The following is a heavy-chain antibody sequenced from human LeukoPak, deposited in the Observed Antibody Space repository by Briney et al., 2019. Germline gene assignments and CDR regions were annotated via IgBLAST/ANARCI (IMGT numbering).Heavy chain of an antibody. CDR1: GGTFSSNA. J-gene: IGHJ4*02. V-gene: IGHV1-69*05. D-gene: IGHD3-3*01. CDR2: IIPIFGTA. CDR3: ARGHYDFWSGDPKIPFDY. Sequence: SVKVSCKASGGTFSSNAISWVRQAPGQGLEWMGGIIPIFGTANYAQKFQGRVTITTDESTSTAYMELSSLRSEDTAVYYCARGHYDFWSGDPKIPFDYWGQGTLVTVSS.